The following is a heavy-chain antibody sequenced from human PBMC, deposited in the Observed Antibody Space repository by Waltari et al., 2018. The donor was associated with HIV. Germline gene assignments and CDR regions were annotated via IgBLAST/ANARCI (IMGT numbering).Heavy chain of an antibody. D-gene: IGHD3-3*01. J-gene: IGHJ4*02. Sequence: QVQLVQSGAEVKKPGASVKVSCTASGYTFSRYAIPWVRQAPGQGLKWLGGISAFSGNTKYAREVQGRATMTTDTSTNTAYMELESLTSDDTAIFYCARTTIFGVDTYYFDYWGQGTLVTVSS. CDR1: GYTFSRYA. V-gene: IGHV1-18*01. CDR2: ISAFSGNT. CDR3: ARTTIFGVDTYYFDY.